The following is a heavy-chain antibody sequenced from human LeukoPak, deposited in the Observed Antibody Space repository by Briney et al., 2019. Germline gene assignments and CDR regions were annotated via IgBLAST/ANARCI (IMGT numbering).Heavy chain of an antibody. CDR2: ISGSGGST. CDR1: GFTFSSYA. Sequence: GGSLRLSCAASGFTFSSYAMSWVRQAPGKGLEWVSAISGSGGSTYYADSVKGRFTISRDNSKNTLYLQMNSLRAEDTAIYYCAKRLGFSGWYGTPDYWGQGTLVTVSS. V-gene: IGHV3-23*01. J-gene: IGHJ4*01. D-gene: IGHD6-19*01. CDR3: AKRLGFSGWYGTPDY.